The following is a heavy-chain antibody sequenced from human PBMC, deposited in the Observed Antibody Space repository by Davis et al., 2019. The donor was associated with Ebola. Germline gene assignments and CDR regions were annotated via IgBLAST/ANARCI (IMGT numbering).Heavy chain of an antibody. V-gene: IGHV3-30*02. J-gene: IGHJ4*02. Sequence: GGSLRLSCAASGFTFNIFDMHWVRQAPGRGLEWVAFVRSHGSDDHYADSVKGRFTISRDSSKNTLYLQMNSLRAEDTAVYYCARDLSGTPPYGFFDNWGQGTLVTVSS. D-gene: IGHD1-26*01. CDR1: GFTFNIFD. CDR2: VRSHGSDD. CDR3: ARDLSGTPPYGFFDN.